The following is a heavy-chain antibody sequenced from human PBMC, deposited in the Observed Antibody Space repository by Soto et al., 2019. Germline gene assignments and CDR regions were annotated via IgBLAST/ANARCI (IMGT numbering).Heavy chain of an antibody. CDR1: GFTFSSYW. V-gene: IGHV3-74*01. D-gene: IGHD2-21*01. CDR3: ARGAVSAYYVDS. CDR2: INPYGSTT. Sequence: EVQLVESGGGLVQPGGTLRLSCAASGFTFSSYWMHWVRQAPGKGLVWVSRINPYGSTTNYADSVKGQFTISRDNAKNTLYLQRNSLRAEDPAVDYCARGAVSAYYVDSWGQGTLVTVSS. J-gene: IGHJ4*02.